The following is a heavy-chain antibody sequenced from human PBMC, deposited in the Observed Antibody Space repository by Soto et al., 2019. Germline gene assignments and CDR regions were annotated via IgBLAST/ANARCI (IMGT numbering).Heavy chain of an antibody. CDR3: ARYCNSTSCYPSGGMDV. Sequence: SETLSLTCAVSGGSISSSNWWSWVRQPPGKGLEWIGEIYHSGSTNYNPSLKSRVTISVDKSKNQFSLKLSSVTAADTAVYYCARYCNSTSCYPSGGMDVWGQGTTVTVSS. D-gene: IGHD2-2*01. V-gene: IGHV4-4*02. CDR1: GGSISSSNW. CDR2: IYHSGST. J-gene: IGHJ6*02.